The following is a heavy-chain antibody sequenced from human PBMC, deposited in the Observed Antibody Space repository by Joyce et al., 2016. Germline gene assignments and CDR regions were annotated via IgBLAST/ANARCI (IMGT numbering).Heavy chain of an antibody. CDR1: GHTINNYW. J-gene: IGHJ1*01. D-gene: IGHD3-16*01. V-gene: IGHV5-51*01. Sequence: EVQVVQSGPELKEPGQSLRISCKASGHTINNYWIAWVRQMTGKGLEWMGSIYLGRSATSYSPSFQGKVTSSADWSIDTAYLHWNNLKASDTAIYYCASTWGFWGQGTLVTVSS. CDR3: ASTWGF. CDR2: IYLGRSAT.